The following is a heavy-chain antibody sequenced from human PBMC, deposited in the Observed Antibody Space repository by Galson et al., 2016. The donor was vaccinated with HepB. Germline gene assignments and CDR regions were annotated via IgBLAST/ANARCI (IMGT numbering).Heavy chain of an antibody. J-gene: IGHJ4*01. CDR3: TSLALFWVITHFDY. Sequence: SLRLSCAVSGLTFRNVWMTWVRQTPGKELEWVGHIKNKADGATADYAAPVRGRFTISSDDSEATVYLLLNNGTIEDTDVYYCTSLALFWVITHFDYWGQGTLVTVSS. CDR1: GLTFRNVW. D-gene: IGHD3-22*01. V-gene: IGHV3-15*01. CDR2: IKNKADGATA.